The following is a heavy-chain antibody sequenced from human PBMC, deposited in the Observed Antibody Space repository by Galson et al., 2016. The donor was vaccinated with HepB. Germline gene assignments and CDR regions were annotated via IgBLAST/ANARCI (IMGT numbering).Heavy chain of an antibody. CDR3: VRDDNTLGRGIINLVFDI. V-gene: IGHV3-33*01. J-gene: IGHJ3*02. CDR2: FWYDGSNR. Sequence: SLRLSCAASGFTLSDYGIHWVRQAPGKGLEWVAVFWYDGSNRDYADSVKGRFTVSKDNSKNTLYLQTKSLRVEETASYYCVRDDNTLGRGIINLVFDIWGHGTMVTVSS. CDR1: GFTLSDYG. D-gene: IGHD3-10*01.